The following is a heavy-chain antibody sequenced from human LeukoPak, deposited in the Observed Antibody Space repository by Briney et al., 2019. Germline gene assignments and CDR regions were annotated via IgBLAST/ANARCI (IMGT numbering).Heavy chain of an antibody. J-gene: IGHJ4*02. D-gene: IGHD3-10*01. V-gene: IGHV4-61*02. CDR3: ARALLWFGELWGPDY. CDR2: IYTSGST. Sequence: SETLSLTCTVSGGSISSGSYDWSWIRQPAGKGLGWIGRIYTSGSTNYNPSLKSRVTISVDTSKNQFSLKLSSVTAADTAVYYCARALLWFGELWGPDYWGQGTLVTVSS. CDR1: GGSISSGSYD.